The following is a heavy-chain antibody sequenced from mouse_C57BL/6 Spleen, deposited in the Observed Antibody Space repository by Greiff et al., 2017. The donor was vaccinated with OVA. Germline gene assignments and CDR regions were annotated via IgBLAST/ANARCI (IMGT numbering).Heavy chain of an antibody. CDR3: AKLRDGYDGTGY. J-gene: IGHJ4*01. V-gene: IGHV1-64*01. CDR2: IHPNSGST. CDR1: GYTFTSYW. D-gene: IGHD2-2*01. Sequence: QVQLQQSGAELVKPGASVKLSCKASGYTFTSYWMHWVKQRPGQGLEWIGMIHPNSGSTNYNEKFKSKATLTVDKSSSTAYMQLSSLTSEDSAVYYCAKLRDGYDGTGYWGQGTSVTVSS.